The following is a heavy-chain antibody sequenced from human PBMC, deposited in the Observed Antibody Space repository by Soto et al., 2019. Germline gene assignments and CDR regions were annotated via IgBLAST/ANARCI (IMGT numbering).Heavy chain of an antibody. D-gene: IGHD5-18*01. Sequence: ASVKVSCKASGGTFSSYAISWVRQAPGQGLEWMGGVIPIFGTANYAQKFQGRVTITADESTSTAYMELSSLRSEDTAVYYCAGGYSYGKNDYWGQGTQVTVSS. CDR1: GGTFSSYA. V-gene: IGHV1-69*13. J-gene: IGHJ4*02. CDR3: AGGYSYGKNDY. CDR2: VIPIFGTA.